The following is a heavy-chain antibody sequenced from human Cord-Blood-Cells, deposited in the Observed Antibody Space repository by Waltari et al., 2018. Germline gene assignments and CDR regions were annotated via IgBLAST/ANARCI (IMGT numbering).Heavy chain of an antibody. D-gene: IGHD5-18*01. CDR1: GGSISSGGYY. CDR2: IYYSGST. Sequence: QVQLQESGPGLVKPSQTLSLTCTVSGGSISSGGYYWSWIRQHPGKGLEWIGYIYYSGSTYHNPALKSRGTITVDTSKDQFSLKLNSWAAADTAVYYRARWSWYNYGYFDYWGQGTLVPVSS. CDR3: ARWSWYNYGYFDY. V-gene: IGHV4-31*03. J-gene: IGHJ4*02.